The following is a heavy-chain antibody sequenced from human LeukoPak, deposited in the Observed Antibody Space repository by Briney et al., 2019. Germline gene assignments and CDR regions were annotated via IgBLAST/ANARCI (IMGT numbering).Heavy chain of an antibody. CDR2: ISGSGGST. D-gene: IGHD3-22*01. CDR1: GITLSNYG. J-gene: IGHJ4*02. CDR3: AKRGVVIRVILVGFHKEAYYFDS. V-gene: IGHV3-23*01. Sequence: PRGSLRLSCAVSGITLSNYGMSWVRQAPGKGLEWVAGISGSGGSTNYADSVKGRFTISRDNPKNTLHLQMNSLRAEDTAVYFCAKRGVVIRVILVGFHKEAYYFDSWGQGALVTVSS.